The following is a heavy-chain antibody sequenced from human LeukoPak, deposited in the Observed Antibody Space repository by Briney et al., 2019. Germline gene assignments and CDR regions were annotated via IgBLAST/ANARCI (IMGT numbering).Heavy chain of an antibody. D-gene: IGHD2-2*01. Sequence: VASVKVSCKASGYTFTSYGISWVRQAPGQGLEWMGGIIPIFGTANYAQKFQGRVTITADESTSTAYMELSSLRSEDTAVYYCMGYCSSTSCYPFDYWGQGTLVTVSS. V-gene: IGHV1-69*13. CDR3: MGYCSSTSCYPFDY. CDR2: IIPIFGTA. J-gene: IGHJ4*02. CDR1: GYTFTSYG.